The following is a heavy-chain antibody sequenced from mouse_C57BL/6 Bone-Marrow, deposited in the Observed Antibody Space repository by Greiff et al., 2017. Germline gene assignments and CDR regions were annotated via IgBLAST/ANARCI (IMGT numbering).Heavy chain of an antibody. V-gene: IGHV15-2*01. J-gene: IGHJ2*01. CDR3: ARMGDYGNFDY. CDR1: DSEVFPIAY. Sequence: VQLQQSGSELRSPGSSVKMSCKDFDSEVFPIAYMSWVRQKPGHGFEWIGGILPSIGRTNYGEKLADKATLDADTRTNTAYLELSSLTSEDSAIDYWARMGDYGNFDYWGQGTTLTVS. CDR2: ILPSIGRT. D-gene: IGHD2-4*01.